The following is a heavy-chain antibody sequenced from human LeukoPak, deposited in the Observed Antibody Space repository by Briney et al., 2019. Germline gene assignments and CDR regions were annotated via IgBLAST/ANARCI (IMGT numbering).Heavy chain of an antibody. CDR2: ISSSGRTL. J-gene: IGHJ6*02. CDR1: GFTFNTYE. V-gene: IGHV3-48*03. D-gene: IGHD6-6*01. Sequence: GGSLRLSCAASGFTFNTYEMNWVRQAPGKGPEWLSKISSSGRTLDYAASVKGRFTISRDNANNLLYLQMNSLRVGDTALYYCAREYSGSSGYYGMDVWGQGTTVTVSS. CDR3: AREYSGSSGYYGMDV.